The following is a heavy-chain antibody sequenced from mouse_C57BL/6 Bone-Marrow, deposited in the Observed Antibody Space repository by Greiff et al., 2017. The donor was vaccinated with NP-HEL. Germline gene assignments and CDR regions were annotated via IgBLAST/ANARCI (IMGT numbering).Heavy chain of an antibody. Sequence: EVQRVESGGDLVKPGVSPKLSCPASGFTFSSYGMSWVRQTPDKRLEWVATISSGGSYTYYPDSVKGRFTISRDNAKNTLYLQMSSLKSEDTAMYYCASPYDYDVAWFAYWGQGTLVTVSA. CDR3: ASPYDYDVAWFAY. V-gene: IGHV5-6*01. D-gene: IGHD2-4*01. CDR2: ISSGGSYT. CDR1: GFTFSSYG. J-gene: IGHJ3*01.